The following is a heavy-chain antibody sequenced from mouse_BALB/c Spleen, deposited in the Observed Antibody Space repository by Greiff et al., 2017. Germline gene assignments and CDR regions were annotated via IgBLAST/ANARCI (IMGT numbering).Heavy chain of an antibody. V-gene: IGHV1-4*01. D-gene: IGHD3-1*01. Sequence: QVQLQQSGAELARPGASVKMSCKASGYTFTSYTMHWVKQRPGQGLEWIGYINPSSGYTNYNQKFKDKATLTADKSSSTAYMQLSSLTSEDSAVYYCTRQLGPHYAMDYWGQGTSVTVSS. CDR1: GYTFTSYT. CDR3: TRQLGPHYAMDY. CDR2: INPSSGYT. J-gene: IGHJ4*01.